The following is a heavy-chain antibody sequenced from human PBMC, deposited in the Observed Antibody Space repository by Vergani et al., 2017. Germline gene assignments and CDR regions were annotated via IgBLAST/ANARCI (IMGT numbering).Heavy chain of an antibody. J-gene: IGHJ4*02. CDR1: EYSFGNYW. V-gene: IGHV5-51*01. Sequence: EVELVQSGPEMRKPGESLKISCKGSEYSFGNYWIGWVRQMPGKGLEWMGIIYPADSDTRYSPSSQGQVTISADKSISTAFLQWDSLKASDTALYYYARHTTYTDSWGQGTLVTVSS. CDR3: ARHTTYTDS. D-gene: IGHD1-1*01. CDR2: IYPADSDT.